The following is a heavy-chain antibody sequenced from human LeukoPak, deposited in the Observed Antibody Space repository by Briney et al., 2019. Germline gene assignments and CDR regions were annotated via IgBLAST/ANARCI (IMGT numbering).Heavy chain of an antibody. CDR1: GDTFTSYA. CDR3: ARTRYSSSWYWFDP. CDR2: INAGNGNT. Sequence: ASVKVSCNASGDTFTSYAMHWVRQAPGQRLEWMEWINAGNGNTKYSQKFQGRVTITRDTSASTAYMELSSLRSEDTAVYYCARTRYSSSWYWFDPWGQGTLVTVSS. D-gene: IGHD6-13*01. J-gene: IGHJ5*02. V-gene: IGHV1-3*01.